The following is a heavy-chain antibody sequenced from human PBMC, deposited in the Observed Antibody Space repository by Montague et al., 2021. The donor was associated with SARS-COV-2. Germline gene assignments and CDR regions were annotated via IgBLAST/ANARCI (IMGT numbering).Heavy chain of an antibody. J-gene: IGHJ4*02. CDR3: ARHWGIAAAGN. Sequence: WVRQSPGKGLEWIGAINYSGTTYYNPSLKSRVTISLDTAKNQFSLKMTSVTAADTAVYYRARHWGIAAAGNWGQGTLVTVSS. D-gene: IGHD6-13*01. V-gene: IGHV4-39*01. CDR2: INYSGTT.